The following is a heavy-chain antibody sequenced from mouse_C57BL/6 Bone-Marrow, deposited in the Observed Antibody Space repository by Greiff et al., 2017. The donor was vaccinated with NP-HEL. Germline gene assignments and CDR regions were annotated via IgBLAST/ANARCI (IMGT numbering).Heavy chain of an antibody. CDR2: IDPSDSYT. D-gene: IGHD3-2*02. J-gene: IGHJ1*03. Sequence: QVQLQQPGAELVMPGASVKLSCKASGYTFTSYWMHWVKQRPGQGLEWIGEIDPSDSYTNYNQKFKGKSTLTVDKSSSTAYMQLSSLTSEDSAVYYCARDSSGYEYCDVWGTGTTGTVSS. CDR3: ARDSSGYEYCDV. V-gene: IGHV1-69*01. CDR1: GYTFTSYW.